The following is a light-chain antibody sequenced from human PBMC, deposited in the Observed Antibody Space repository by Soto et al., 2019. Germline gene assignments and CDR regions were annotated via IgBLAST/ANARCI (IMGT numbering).Light chain of an antibody. V-gene: IGLV2-14*01. Sequence: QSALTQPASVSGSPGQSITISCIGTSSDIGGHNYVSWYQQHPGKAPKLMIYEVSNRPSGVSNRLSGSKSGNTASLTISGLQADDEADYYCCSYTSSSIRVFGGGTKLTVL. CDR1: SSDIGGHNY. CDR2: EVS. CDR3: CSYTSSSIRV. J-gene: IGLJ3*02.